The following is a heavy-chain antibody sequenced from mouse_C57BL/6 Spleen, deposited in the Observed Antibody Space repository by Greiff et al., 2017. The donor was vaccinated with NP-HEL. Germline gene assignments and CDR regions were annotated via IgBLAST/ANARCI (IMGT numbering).Heavy chain of an antibody. D-gene: IGHD1-1*01. CDR1: GYAFTNYL. CDR2: INPGSGGT. V-gene: IGHV1-54*01. Sequence: VQLQQSGAELVRPGTSVKVSCKASGYAFTNYLIEWVKQRPGQGLEWIGVINPGSGGTKYNEKFKGKATLTADKSSSTAYMQLSSLTSEDSAVYFCASSITTVVAGDFDYWGQGTTLTVSS. J-gene: IGHJ2*01. CDR3: ASSITTVVAGDFDY.